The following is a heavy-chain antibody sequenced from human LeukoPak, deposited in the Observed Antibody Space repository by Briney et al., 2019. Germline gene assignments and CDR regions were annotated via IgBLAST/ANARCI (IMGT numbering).Heavy chain of an antibody. D-gene: IGHD2-15*01. CDR3: ATPVQKEVVVVAANDY. J-gene: IGHJ4*02. CDR1: GFTFSSYA. V-gene: IGHV3-30-3*01. CDR2: ISYDGSNK. Sequence: PGGSLRLSCAASGFTFSSYAMHWLRQAPGKGLEWVAVISYDGSNKYYADSVKGRFTISRDNSKNTLYLQMNSLRAEDTAVYYCATPVQKEVVVVAANDYWGQGTLVTVSS.